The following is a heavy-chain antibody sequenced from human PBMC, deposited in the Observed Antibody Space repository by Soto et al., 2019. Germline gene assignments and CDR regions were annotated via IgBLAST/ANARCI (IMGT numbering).Heavy chain of an antibody. Sequence: PGGSLRLSCAASGFTFSSYGMHWVRQAPGKGLEWVAVIWYDGSNKYYADYVKGRFTISRDNSKNTLYLQMNSLRAEDTAVYYCARDGQHSYGYLAFDYWGQGTLVTVSS. J-gene: IGHJ4*02. CDR1: GFTFSSYG. CDR3: ARDGQHSYGYLAFDY. CDR2: IWYDGSNK. D-gene: IGHD5-18*01. V-gene: IGHV3-33*01.